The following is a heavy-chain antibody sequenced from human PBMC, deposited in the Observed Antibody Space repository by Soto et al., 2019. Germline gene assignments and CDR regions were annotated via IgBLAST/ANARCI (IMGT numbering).Heavy chain of an antibody. D-gene: IGHD6-19*01. CDR2: IYHSGST. CDR1: GYSISTGFN. V-gene: IGHV4-38-2*02. Sequence: SETLSLTCAVSGYSISTGFNWAWIRQPPGKGLEWIGSIYHSGSTYYNLSLKSRVTISSDASKNQISLKLSSVTAADTALYYCARDWGTGFYKLDSWGQGSLVTVSS. J-gene: IGHJ4*02. CDR3: ARDWGTGFYKLDS.